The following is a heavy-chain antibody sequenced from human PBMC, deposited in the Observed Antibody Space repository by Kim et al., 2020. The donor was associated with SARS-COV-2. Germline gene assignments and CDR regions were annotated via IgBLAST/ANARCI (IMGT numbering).Heavy chain of an antibody. CDR3: ARVPNDSSSSEY. Sequence: YYADSVKGRFTISRDSSKNTLYLQMSSLRAEVTAVYYCARVPNDSSSSEYWGQGTLVTVSS. V-gene: IGHV3-30*15. J-gene: IGHJ4*02. D-gene: IGHD6-6*01.